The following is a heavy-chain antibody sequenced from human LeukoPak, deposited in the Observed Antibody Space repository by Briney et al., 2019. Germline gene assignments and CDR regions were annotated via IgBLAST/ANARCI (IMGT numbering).Heavy chain of an antibody. Sequence: GESLKISCRGSGYSFSNYWIAWVRQVPGKGLEWMGIIYPGDSDTRYSPSFQGLVTFSVDKSISTAYLQWSSLKASDTAMYYCARHFQGRAWHLDYWGQGTLVTVSS. CDR2: IYPGDSDT. CDR1: GYSFSNYW. J-gene: IGHJ4*02. CDR3: ARHFQGRAWHLDY. V-gene: IGHV5-51*01.